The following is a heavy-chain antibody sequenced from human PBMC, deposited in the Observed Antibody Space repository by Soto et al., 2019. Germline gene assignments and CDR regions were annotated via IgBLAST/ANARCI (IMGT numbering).Heavy chain of an antibody. Sequence: PGGSLRLSCAASGFTFSSYAMSWVRQAPGKGLEWVSAISGSGGSTYYADSVKGRFTISRDNSKNTLYLQMNSLRAEDTAVYYCAKDGAGIAEAGTLDPSFDYWGQGTLVTVSS. J-gene: IGHJ4*02. D-gene: IGHD6-13*01. CDR2: ISGSGGST. V-gene: IGHV3-23*01. CDR3: AKDGAGIAEAGTLDPSFDY. CDR1: GFTFSSYA.